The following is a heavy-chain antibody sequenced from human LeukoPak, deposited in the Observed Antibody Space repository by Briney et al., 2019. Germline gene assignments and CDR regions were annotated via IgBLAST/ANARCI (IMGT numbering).Heavy chain of an antibody. D-gene: IGHD5-24*01. CDR1: GFTFSTYW. CDR3: AGGRDRSSLYFDS. Sequence: GGSLRLSCAASGFTFSTYWMHWVRQAPGKGLVWVSRIDSDGSRISHGDSVKGRFTISRDNAKNTLYLQMNSLRAEDTAVYYCAGGRDRSSLYFDSWGQGTLVTVSS. V-gene: IGHV3-74*01. CDR2: IDSDGSRI. J-gene: IGHJ4*02.